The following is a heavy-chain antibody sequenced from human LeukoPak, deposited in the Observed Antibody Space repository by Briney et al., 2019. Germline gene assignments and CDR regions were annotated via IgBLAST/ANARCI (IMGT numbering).Heavy chain of an antibody. CDR2: IYSGNT. Sequence: PGGSLRLPCTVSGFTVISNSMSWVRQAPGKGLEGGAFIYSGNTHTSDSVKGRFTISRDNSKTTLYLQMNRLRAEDTAVYYCARRAGAYSHPYDYWGQGTLVTVSS. V-gene: IGHV3-53*01. CDR1: GFTVISNS. CDR3: ARRAGAYSHPYDY. D-gene: IGHD4/OR15-4a*01. J-gene: IGHJ4*02.